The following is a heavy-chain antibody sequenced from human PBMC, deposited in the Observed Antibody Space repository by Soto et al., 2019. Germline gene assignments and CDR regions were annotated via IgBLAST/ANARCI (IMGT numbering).Heavy chain of an antibody. CDR3: AREGGSIGGWFGRKFDS. CDR2: ISSGGTTT. Sequence: GGSLRLSCTASGFSFSTHAMSWVRQAPGKGLEWVSSISSGGTTTFYAASVEGRFTTSRDKSKNTLYLQMNSLRADDTAVYYCAREGGSIGGWFGRKFDSWGQGTQVTVSS. CDR1: GFSFSTHA. D-gene: IGHD6-19*01. V-gene: IGHV3-23*01. J-gene: IGHJ4*02.